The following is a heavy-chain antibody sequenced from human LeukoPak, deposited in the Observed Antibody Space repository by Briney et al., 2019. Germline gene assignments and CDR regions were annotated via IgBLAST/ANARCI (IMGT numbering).Heavy chain of an antibody. J-gene: IGHJ4*02. D-gene: IGHD3-22*01. CDR1: GGSFSGYY. V-gene: IGHV4-34*01. Sequence: SGTLSLTCAVYGGSFSGYYWSWIRQPPGKGLEWIGEINHSGSTNYNPSLKSRVTISVDTSKNQFSLKLSSVTAADTAVYYCARGASVYDSSGYYAKTYYFDYWGQGTLVTVSS. CDR3: ARGASVYDSSGYYAKTYYFDY. CDR2: INHSGST.